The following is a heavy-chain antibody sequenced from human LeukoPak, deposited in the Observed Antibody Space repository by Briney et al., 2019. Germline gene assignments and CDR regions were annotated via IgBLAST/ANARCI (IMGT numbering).Heavy chain of an antibody. CDR1: GGSISSSSYY. CDR3: ARATYPSGDDFWSGYGNGYFDY. V-gene: IGHV4-39*07. D-gene: IGHD3-3*01. Sequence: SETLSLTCTVSGGSISSSSYYWGWIRQPPGKGLEWIGSIYYSGSTNYNPSLKSRVTMSVDTSKNQFSLKLSSVTAADTAVYYCARATYPSGDDFWSGYGNGYFDYWGQGTLVTVSS. J-gene: IGHJ4*02. CDR2: IYYSGST.